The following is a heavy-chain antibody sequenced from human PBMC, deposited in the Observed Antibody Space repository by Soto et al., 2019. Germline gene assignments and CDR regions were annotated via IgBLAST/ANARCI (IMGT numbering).Heavy chain of an antibody. Sequence: ASVKVSCKASGYTFTGYYMHWVRQAPGQGLEWVGWINPNSGGTNYAQKFQGRVTMTRDTSISTAYMELSRLRSDDTAVYYCARAKRGRWLQALDYWGQGTLVTVSS. CDR3: ARAKRGRWLQALDY. J-gene: IGHJ4*02. V-gene: IGHV1-2*02. CDR1: GYTFTGYY. D-gene: IGHD5-12*01. CDR2: INPNSGGT.